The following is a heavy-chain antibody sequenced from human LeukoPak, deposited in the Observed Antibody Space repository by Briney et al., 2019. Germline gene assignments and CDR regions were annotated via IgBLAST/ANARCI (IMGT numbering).Heavy chain of an antibody. J-gene: IGHJ4*02. CDR2: ISSSGSTI. CDR3: ARVISYFDY. V-gene: IGHV3-48*03. Sequence: AGGSLRLSCAASGFTFSSYEMNWVRQAPGKGLEWVSYISSSGSTIYYADSVKGRFTISRDNAKNSLYLQMNSLRAEDTAVYYCARVISYFDYWGQGTLVTVSS. CDR1: GFTFSSYE. D-gene: IGHD3-10*01.